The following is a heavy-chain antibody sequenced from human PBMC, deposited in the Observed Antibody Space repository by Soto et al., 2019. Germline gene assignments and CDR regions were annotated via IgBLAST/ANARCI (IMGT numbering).Heavy chain of an antibody. J-gene: IGHJ6*03. CDR2: IRSKANSYAT. Sequence: TGGSLRLSCAASGFTFSGSAMHWARQASGKGLEWVGRIRSKANSYATAYAASVKGRFTISRDDSKNTAYLQMNSLKTEDTAVYYCTRQDDYGDYESIYYYYYMDVWGKGTTVTVSS. V-gene: IGHV3-73*01. D-gene: IGHD4-17*01. CDR3: TRQDDYGDYESIYYYYYMDV. CDR1: GFTFSGSA.